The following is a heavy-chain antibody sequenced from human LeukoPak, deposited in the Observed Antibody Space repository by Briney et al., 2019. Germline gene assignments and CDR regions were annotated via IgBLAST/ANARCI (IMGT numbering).Heavy chain of an antibody. D-gene: IGHD3-22*01. CDR3: AKSAYDSSGYPSGYFDY. CDR1: GFTFSSYA. Sequence: GGSLRLSCAASGFTFSSYAMSRVRQAPGKGLEWVSVIYSGGSTYYADSVKGRFTISRDNSKNTLYLQMNSLRAEDTAVYYCAKSAYDSSGYPSGYFDYWGQGTLVTVSS. V-gene: IGHV3-66*02. CDR2: IYSGGST. J-gene: IGHJ4*02.